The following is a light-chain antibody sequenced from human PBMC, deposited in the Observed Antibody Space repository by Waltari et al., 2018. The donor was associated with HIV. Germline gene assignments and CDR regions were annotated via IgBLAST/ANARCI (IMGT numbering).Light chain of an antibody. V-gene: IGKV1-5*03. Sequence: DVQMTQSPSTLSASVGDTVLITCRDSQNIDNWLAWYLQKPGRAPKLLLSRASILESGVSSRFSGSGSGTEFTLTIRSLQPDDIGTYYCQQYSTHYGFGQGTRVE. CDR3: QQYSTHYG. J-gene: IGKJ2*01. CDR1: QNIDNW. CDR2: RAS.